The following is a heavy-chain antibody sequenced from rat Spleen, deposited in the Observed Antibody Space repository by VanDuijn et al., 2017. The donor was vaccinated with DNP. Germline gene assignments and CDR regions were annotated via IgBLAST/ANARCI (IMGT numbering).Heavy chain of an antibody. CDR2: ISHDGTRP. CDR3: ASHTYYGYDYFVY. CDR1: GFTFSDYA. V-gene: IGHV5-17*01. Sequence: EVQLVESGGGLVQPGRSLKLSCAASGFTFSDYAMAWVRQAPKKGLEWVATISHDGTRPYYRDSVKGRFTMSRNNAKSTLYLQVDSLRSEDTATYYCASHTYYGYDYFVYWGQGVMVTVSS. J-gene: IGHJ2*01. D-gene: IGHD1-9*01.